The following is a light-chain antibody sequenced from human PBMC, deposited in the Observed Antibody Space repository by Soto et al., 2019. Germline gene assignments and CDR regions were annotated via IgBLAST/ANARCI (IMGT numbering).Light chain of an antibody. CDR2: DAS. CDR3: QQYGSSPYT. CDR1: QSVSSNF. Sequence: EIVLTQSPGTLSLSPGERATLSCRASQSVSSNFLAWYQQKPGQAPRLLIYDASSRATGIPDRFSGSGSGTDVSLIISRLDPEDCALYYCQQYGSSPYTVGQGTKLEIK. V-gene: IGKV3-20*01. J-gene: IGKJ2*01.